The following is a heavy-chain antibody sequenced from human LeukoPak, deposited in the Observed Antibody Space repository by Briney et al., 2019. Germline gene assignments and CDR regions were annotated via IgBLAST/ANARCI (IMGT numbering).Heavy chain of an antibody. CDR2: IGLAGDT. CDR1: GFTFSRYD. CDR3: ARALYGMDV. V-gene: IGHV3-13*01. J-gene: IGHJ6*02. Sequence: GGSLRLSCAASGFTFSRYDMHWVRQGTGKGLEWVSAIGLAGDTYYRGSVKGRFTISRDTATNSLYLQMNNLRVGDTAVYYCARALYGMDVWAQGPTVTVSS.